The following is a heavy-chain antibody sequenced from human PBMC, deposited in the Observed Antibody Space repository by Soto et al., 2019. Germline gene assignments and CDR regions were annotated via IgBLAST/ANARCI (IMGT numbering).Heavy chain of an antibody. V-gene: IGHV5-51*01. CDR3: AFYSYDRGGYYGAFDI. Sequence: GESLKISCKGSGYSFTNYWIGWVRQLPGKGLEWMGIIYPGDSDTRYSPSSQGQVTISAGKSISTAYLQWSSLKASDTAFYYCAFYSYDRGGYYGAFDIWGQGTMVTVSS. CDR1: GYSFTNYW. D-gene: IGHD3-22*01. CDR2: IYPGDSDT. J-gene: IGHJ3*02.